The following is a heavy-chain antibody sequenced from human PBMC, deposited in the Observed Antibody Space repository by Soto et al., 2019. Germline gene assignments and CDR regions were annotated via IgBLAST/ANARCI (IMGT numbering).Heavy chain of an antibody. CDR1: GFAFPNAW. Sequence: GGSLRLSCAASGFAFPNAWMNWVRQAPGKGLEWVGRIKSTIDGGTTDYAEPVKGRSAISRDDSNNTVYLQMNSLKIEDTAVYYCPTYSYSAILIVLFDFWGHVTLVTGSS. V-gene: IGHV3-15*07. J-gene: IGHJ4*01. CDR3: PTYSYSAILIVLFDF. CDR2: IKSTIDGGTT. D-gene: IGHD3-10*01.